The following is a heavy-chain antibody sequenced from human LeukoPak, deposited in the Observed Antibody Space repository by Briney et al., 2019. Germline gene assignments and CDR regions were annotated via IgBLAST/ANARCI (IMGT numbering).Heavy chain of an antibody. CDR3: ARVVSSDIVVVVAAGYYYYGMDV. V-gene: IGHV3-21*01. D-gene: IGHD2-15*01. J-gene: IGHJ6*02. CDR2: ISSSSSYI. Sequence: GGSLRLSCAVSGFTFSSYSMNWVRQAPGKGLEWVSSISSSSSYIYYADSVEGRFTISRDNAKNSLYLQMNSLRAEDTAVYYCARVVSSDIVVVVAAGYYYYGMDVWGQGTTVTVSS. CDR1: GFTFSSYS.